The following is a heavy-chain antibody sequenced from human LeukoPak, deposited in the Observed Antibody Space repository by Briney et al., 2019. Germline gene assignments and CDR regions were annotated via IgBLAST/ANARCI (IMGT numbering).Heavy chain of an antibody. Sequence: ASVKISCKASGYTFTDYYMHWVQQAPGKGLEWMGRVDPEDGETIYAEKFQGRVTITADTSTDTAYMELSSLRSEDTAVYYCATEHVYSSGWYYYYYMDVWRKGTTVTVSS. CDR1: GYTFTDYY. CDR3: ATEHVYSSGWYYYYYMDV. V-gene: IGHV1-69-2*01. CDR2: VDPEDGET. D-gene: IGHD6-19*01. J-gene: IGHJ6*03.